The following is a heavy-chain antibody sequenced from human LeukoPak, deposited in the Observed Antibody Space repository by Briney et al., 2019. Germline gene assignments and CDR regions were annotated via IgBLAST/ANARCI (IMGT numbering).Heavy chain of an antibody. Sequence: GGSLRLSCAASGFTFSSYGIHWVRQAPGKGLEWVAFIRYDGSNKYYADSVKGRFTISRDNAKNSLYLQMNSLRAEDTAVYYCARVGYSSSWSPSDYWGQGALVTVSS. V-gene: IGHV3-30*02. CDR1: GFTFSSYG. CDR2: IRYDGSNK. D-gene: IGHD6-13*01. CDR3: ARVGYSSSWSPSDY. J-gene: IGHJ4*02.